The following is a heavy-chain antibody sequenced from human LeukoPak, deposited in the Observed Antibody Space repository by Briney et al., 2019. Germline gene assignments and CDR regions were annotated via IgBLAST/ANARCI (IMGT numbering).Heavy chain of an antibody. CDR2: IRYDGSNK. D-gene: IGHD2-8*01. Sequence: GGSLRLSCAASGFTFSSYGMHWGRQAPGKGLEWVAFIRYDGSNKYYADSVKGRFTISRDNSKNTLYLQMNSLRAEDTAVYYCAKDRVPYGDAFDIWGQGTMVTVSS. V-gene: IGHV3-30*02. J-gene: IGHJ3*02. CDR1: GFTFSSYG. CDR3: AKDRVPYGDAFDI.